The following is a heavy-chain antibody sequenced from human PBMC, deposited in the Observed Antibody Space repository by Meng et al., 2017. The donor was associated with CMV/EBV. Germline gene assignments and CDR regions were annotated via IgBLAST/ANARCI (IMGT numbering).Heavy chain of an antibody. Sequence: GESLKISCAASGFTFSSYWMHWVRQAPGKGLVWVSRINSDGSSTSYADSVKGRFTISRDNAKNTLYLQMNSLRAEDTAVYYCYTNYDFWSGYHVDYWGQGTLVTVSS. J-gene: IGHJ4*02. D-gene: IGHD3-3*01. CDR3: YTNYDFWSGYHVDY. CDR2: INSDGSST. CDR1: GFTFSSYW. V-gene: IGHV3-74*01.